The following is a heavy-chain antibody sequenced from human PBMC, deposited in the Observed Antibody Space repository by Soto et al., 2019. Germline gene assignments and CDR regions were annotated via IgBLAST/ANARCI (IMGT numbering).Heavy chain of an antibody. V-gene: IGHV2-5*02. J-gene: IGHJ4*02. CDR1: GFSLSTSGVG. Sequence: QITLKESGPPLVKPTQTLTLTCTFSGFSLSTSGVGVGWIRQPPGKALEWLALIYWDDDKRYSPSLKSSLTITKDTSKNQVVLTMTNVDPVDTATYYCAHRPSYCSGGSCYSGFDYWGQGTLVTVSP. CDR2: IYWDDDK. CDR3: AHRPSYCSGGSCYSGFDY. D-gene: IGHD2-15*01.